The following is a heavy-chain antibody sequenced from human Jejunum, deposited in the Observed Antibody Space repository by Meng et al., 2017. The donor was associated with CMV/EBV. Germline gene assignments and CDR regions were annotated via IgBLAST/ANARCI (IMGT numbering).Heavy chain of an antibody. CDR1: GVTVGNDF. J-gene: IGHJ6*02. CDR2: IYNVGGT. CDR3: ARADLHTHMDV. V-gene: IGHV3-53*01. Sequence: CAVSGVTVGNDFVAWVRQAPGKGLEWVSIIYNVGGTYYADSVRARFTISRDTSKNTVFLHMNNLRVDDTAVYYCARADLHTHMDVWGQGTTVTVSS.